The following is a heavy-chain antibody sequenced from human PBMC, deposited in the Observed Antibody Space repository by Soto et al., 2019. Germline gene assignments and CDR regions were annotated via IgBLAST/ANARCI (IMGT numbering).Heavy chain of an antibody. CDR1: GYTFTTYG. D-gene: IGHD1-26*01. CDR3: ARDRGRYALDY. J-gene: IGHJ4*02. V-gene: IGHV1-18*01. CDR2: ISANNGTT. Sequence: QVQLVQSGAEVKKPGASVKVSCKASGYTFTTYGISWVRQAPGQGLEWMGWISANNGTTNYAQKLQGRVTMTTDTSTSTDYMELRSRRSDDTAVYYCARDRGRYALDYWGQGTLVTVSS.